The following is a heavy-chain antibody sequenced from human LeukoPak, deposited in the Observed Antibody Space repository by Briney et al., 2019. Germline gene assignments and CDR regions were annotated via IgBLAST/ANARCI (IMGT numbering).Heavy chain of an antibody. CDR1: GFTFSSYG. CDR2: IWYDGSNK. D-gene: IGHD1-26*01. J-gene: IGHJ4*02. V-gene: IGHV3-33*01. CDR3: ARGNSGSFRAFDY. Sequence: PGRSLRLSCAASGFTFSSYGMHWVRQAPGKGLEWVAVIWYDGSNKYYADSVKGRFTISRDNSKNTLYLQMNSLRAEDTAVYYCARGNSGSFRAFDYWGQGTLVTVSS.